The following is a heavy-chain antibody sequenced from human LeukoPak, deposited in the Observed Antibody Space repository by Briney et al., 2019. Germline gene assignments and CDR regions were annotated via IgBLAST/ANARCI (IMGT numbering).Heavy chain of an antibody. V-gene: IGHV1-2*02. CDR3: ANGLYGDYNWFDP. J-gene: IGHJ5*02. Sequence: ASVKVSCKASGYTFTSYGISWVRQAPGQGLEWMGWINPNSGGTNYAQKSQGRVTMTRDTSISTAYMELSRLRSDDTAVYYCANGLYGDYNWFDPWGQGTLVTVSS. CDR2: INPNSGGT. CDR1: GYTFTSYG. D-gene: IGHD4-17*01.